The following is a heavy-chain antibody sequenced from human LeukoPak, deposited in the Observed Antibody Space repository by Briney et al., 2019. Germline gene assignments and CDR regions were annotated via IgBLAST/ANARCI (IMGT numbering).Heavy chain of an antibody. CDR1: GVIFSSYS. J-gene: IGHJ6*02. Sequence: GGSLRLSCAASGVIFSSYSMNWVRQAPGKGLEWVSSISSSSSHIYYADSVKGRFTISRDNAKNLLYLQMNSLRAEDTALYYSAKGATSSSILMDVWGQGTTVTVSS. D-gene: IGHD6-13*01. V-gene: IGHV3-21*04. CDR2: ISSSSSHI. CDR3: AKGATSSSILMDV.